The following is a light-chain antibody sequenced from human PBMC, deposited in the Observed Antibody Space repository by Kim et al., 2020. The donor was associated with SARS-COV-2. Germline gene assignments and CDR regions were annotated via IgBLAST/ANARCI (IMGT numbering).Light chain of an antibody. CDR2: AAS. V-gene: IGKV1-39*01. Sequence: DIQMTQSPSSLSASVGDRVSITCRAGQNINNYLNWYQQKPGKAPKLLIYAASTLQTGVPSRFSGSGSGTHFTLTISSLQPEDFATYYCQQSYSTSWTFGQGTKVDIK. CDR3: QQSYSTSWT. CDR1: QNINNY. J-gene: IGKJ1*01.